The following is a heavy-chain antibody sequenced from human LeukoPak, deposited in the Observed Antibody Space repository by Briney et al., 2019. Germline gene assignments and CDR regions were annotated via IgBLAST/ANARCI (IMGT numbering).Heavy chain of an antibody. Sequence: PGGSLRLSCAASGFTFRSYVMSWVRQAPGKGLEWVSAISGSGGGTYYADSVKGRFTISRDNSKNTLYLQMNSLTAEDTAVYYCAKAPGSTVTTHFDYWGQGTLVTVSS. CDR1: GFTFRSYV. J-gene: IGHJ4*02. CDR2: ISGSGGGT. CDR3: AKAPGSTVTTHFDY. V-gene: IGHV3-23*01. D-gene: IGHD4-17*01.